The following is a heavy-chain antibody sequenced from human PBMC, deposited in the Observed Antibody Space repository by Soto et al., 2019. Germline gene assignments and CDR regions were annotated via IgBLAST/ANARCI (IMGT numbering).Heavy chain of an antibody. CDR2: ISSDGDIT. CDR3: VKLSTFYDILNGYYSTNFFDP. CDR1: GFTFSEYS. J-gene: IGHJ5*02. V-gene: IGHV3-64D*06. Sequence: GGSLRLSCSASGFTFSEYSMHWVRQAPGKGLQYVSTISSDGDITYYADSVKGRFTISRDNSKNTLYLQMNSLRPEDTAVYYCVKLSTFYDILNGYYSTNFFDPWGQGTLVTVSS. D-gene: IGHD3-9*01.